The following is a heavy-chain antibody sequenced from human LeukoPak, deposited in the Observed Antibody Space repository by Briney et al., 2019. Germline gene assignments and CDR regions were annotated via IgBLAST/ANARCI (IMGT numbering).Heavy chain of an antibody. V-gene: IGHV4-59*13. CDR1: GGSISGYY. Sequence: SETLSLTCTVSGGSISGYYWSWIRQPPGKGLEWIEYIYYSGSTNYNPSLKSRVTISVDTSENQFSLKLSSVTAADTAVYYCARGCSAGTPHNWFDPWGQGTLVTVSS. D-gene: IGHD6-13*01. CDR3: ARGCSAGTPHNWFDP. CDR2: IYYSGST. J-gene: IGHJ5*02.